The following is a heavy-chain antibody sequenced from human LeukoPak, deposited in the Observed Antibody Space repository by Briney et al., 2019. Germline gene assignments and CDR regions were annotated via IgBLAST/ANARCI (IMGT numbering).Heavy chain of an antibody. D-gene: IGHD6-13*01. V-gene: IGHV1-2*04. CDR2: INPNSGGT. Sequence: ASVKVSCKASGYTFTGYYMHWVRQAPGQGLEWMGWINPNSGGTNYAQKFQGWVTMTRDTSISTAYMELSRLRSDGTAVYYCARSIAAEPLNWFDPWGQGTLVTVSS. J-gene: IGHJ5*02. CDR3: ARSIAAEPLNWFDP. CDR1: GYTFTGYY.